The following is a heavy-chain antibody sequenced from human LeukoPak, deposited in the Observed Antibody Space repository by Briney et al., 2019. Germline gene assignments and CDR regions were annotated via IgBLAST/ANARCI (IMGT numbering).Heavy chain of an antibody. V-gene: IGHV4-59*01. Sequence: SETLSLTCTVSGGSISSYYWSWIRQPPGKGLEWIGYIYYSGSTSYNPSLKSRVTISVDTSKNQFSLKLSSVTAADTAVYYCARGRKLDTYYYYYYMDVWGKGTTVTVSS. D-gene: IGHD6-6*01. CDR3: ARGRKLDTYYYYYYMDV. J-gene: IGHJ6*03. CDR2: IYYSGST. CDR1: GGSISSYY.